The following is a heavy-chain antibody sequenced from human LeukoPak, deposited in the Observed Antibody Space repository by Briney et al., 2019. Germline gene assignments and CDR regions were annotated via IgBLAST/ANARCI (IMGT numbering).Heavy chain of an antibody. CDR1: GGSISSSSYY. D-gene: IGHD3-10*01. CDR2: INHSGST. V-gene: IGHV4-39*07. J-gene: IGHJ4*02. CDR3: ARVKYYGSGSYYSNLPFDY. Sequence: SETLSLTCTVSGGSISSSSYYWSWIRQPPGKGLEWIGEINHSGSTNYNPSLKSRVTISVDTSKNQFSLKLSSVTAADTAVYYCARVKYYGSGSYYSNLPFDYWGQGTLVTVSS.